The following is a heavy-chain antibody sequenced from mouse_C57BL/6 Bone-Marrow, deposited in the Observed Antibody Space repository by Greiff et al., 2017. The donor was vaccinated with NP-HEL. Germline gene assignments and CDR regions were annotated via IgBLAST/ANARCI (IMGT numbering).Heavy chain of an antibody. CDR1: GYTFTSYW. Sequence: QVQLQQPGAELVMPGASVKLSCKASGYTFTSYWMHWVQQRPGQGLEWIGEIDPSDSYTNYNQKFKGKFTLTVAKSSSTAYMQLSSLTSEDSAVYYCARELRQLRLRSFAYWGQGTLVTVSA. V-gene: IGHV1-69*01. CDR2: IDPSDSYT. D-gene: IGHD3-2*02. CDR3: ARELRQLRLRSFAY. J-gene: IGHJ3*01.